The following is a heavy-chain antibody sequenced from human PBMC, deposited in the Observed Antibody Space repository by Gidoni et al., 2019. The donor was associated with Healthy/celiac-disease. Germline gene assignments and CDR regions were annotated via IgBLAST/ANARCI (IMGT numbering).Heavy chain of an antibody. J-gene: IGHJ6*03. CDR2: MSSSSTYI. V-gene: IGHV3-21*01. Sequence: EVQLVESGGGLVKPGGSLRLSCAASGFTFSTYSMNWVRQAPGKGLEWVSSMSSSSTYIYYADSVKGRFTISRDNARNSLYLQMNSLRAEDTAVYYCARDEGDYYYYMDVWGKGTTVTVSS. CDR1: GFTFSTYS. CDR3: ARDEGDYYYYMDV.